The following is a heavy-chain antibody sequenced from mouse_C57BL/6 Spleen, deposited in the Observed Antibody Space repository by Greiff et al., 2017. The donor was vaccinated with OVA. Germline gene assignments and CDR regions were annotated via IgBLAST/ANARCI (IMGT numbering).Heavy chain of an antibody. CDR3: ARSLYYGSSYEWYFDV. V-gene: IGHV14-3*01. J-gene: IGHJ1*03. CDR1: GFNIKNSY. D-gene: IGHD1-1*01. CDR2: IDPANGNT. Sequence: VQLKESVAELVRPGASVKLSCTASGFNIKNSYMHWVKQRPEQGLEWIGRIDPANGNTKYAPKFQGKATITADTSSNTAYLQLSSLTSEDTAIYYCARSLYYGSSYEWYFDVWGTGTTVTVSS.